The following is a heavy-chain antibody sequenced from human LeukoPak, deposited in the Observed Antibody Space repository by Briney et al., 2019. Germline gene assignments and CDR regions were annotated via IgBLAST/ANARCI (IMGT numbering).Heavy chain of an antibody. Sequence: GRSLRLSCAASGFTFSSYGMHWVRQAPGKGLEWVAVIWYDGSNKYYADSVKGRFTISRDNSKNTLYLQMNSLRAEDTAVYYCARVSSGWYQGFDYWGQGTLVTVSS. CDR2: IWYDGSNK. V-gene: IGHV3-33*01. J-gene: IGHJ4*02. D-gene: IGHD6-13*01. CDR3: ARVSSGWYQGFDY. CDR1: GFTFSSYG.